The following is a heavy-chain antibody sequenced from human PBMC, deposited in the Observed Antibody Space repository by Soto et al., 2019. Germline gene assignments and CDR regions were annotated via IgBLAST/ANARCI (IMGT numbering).Heavy chain of an antibody. CDR2: ISFDGSDK. CDR1: AFSFRHYA. CDR3: AKPFVGEGLLVSDY. V-gene: IGHV3-30*18. J-gene: IGHJ4*02. Sequence: ESGGGVVQPGRSLRLSCVASAFSFRHYAMHWVRQAPGKGLEWVAIISFDGSDKYYADSVKGRFTISRDNSKNTLYLQMNSLRVEDTAVYYCAKPFVGEGLLVSDYWGQGTRVTVSS. D-gene: IGHD2-8*02.